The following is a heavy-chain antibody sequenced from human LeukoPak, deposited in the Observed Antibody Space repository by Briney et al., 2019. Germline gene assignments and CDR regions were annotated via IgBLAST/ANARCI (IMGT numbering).Heavy chain of an antibody. J-gene: IGHJ6*03. D-gene: IGHD3-3*01. V-gene: IGHV3-7*01. Sequence: GGSLRLSCAASGFTFSSYWMSWVRQAPGKGLEWVANIKQDGSEKYYVDSVKGRFAISRDNAKNSLYLQMNSLGAEDTAVYYCARFGYDFWSGYLYYYYYYTDVWGKGTTVTVSS. CDR3: ARFGYDFWSGYLYYYYYYTDV. CDR1: GFTFSSYW. CDR2: IKQDGSEK.